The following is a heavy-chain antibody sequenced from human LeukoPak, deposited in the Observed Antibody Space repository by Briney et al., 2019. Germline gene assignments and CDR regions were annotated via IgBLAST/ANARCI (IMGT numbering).Heavy chain of an antibody. Sequence: GGSLRLSCAASGFTVSSNYMSWVRQAPGKGPEWVSVIYSGGSTYYADSVKGRFTISRDNSKNTLYLQMNSLRAEDTAVYYCARGEMATIGGYYFDYWGQGTLVTVSS. CDR2: IYSGGST. D-gene: IGHD5-24*01. CDR3: ARGEMATIGGYYFDY. V-gene: IGHV3-66*01. CDR1: GFTVSSNY. J-gene: IGHJ4*02.